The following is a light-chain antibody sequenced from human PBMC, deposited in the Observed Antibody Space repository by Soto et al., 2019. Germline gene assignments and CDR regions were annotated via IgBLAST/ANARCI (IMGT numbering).Light chain of an antibody. CDR3: QSYDSSLNGCV. CDR1: SSNIGAGYD. Sequence: QSMLTQPPSVSGAPGQRVTISCTGSSSNIGAGYDVHWYQQLPKTAPKLLIYGNSNRPSGVPDRFSGSKSGTSASLAITGLQAEDEADYYCQSYDSSLNGCVFGGGTKLTVL. CDR2: GNS. J-gene: IGLJ2*01. V-gene: IGLV1-40*01.